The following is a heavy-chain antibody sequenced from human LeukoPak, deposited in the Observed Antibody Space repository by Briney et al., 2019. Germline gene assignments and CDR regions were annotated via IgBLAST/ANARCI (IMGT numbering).Heavy chain of an antibody. V-gene: IGHV1-69*05. CDR2: IIPIFGTP. CDR3: ARVDIVVVPGGVGFFDP. D-gene: IGHD2-2*01. J-gene: IGHJ5*02. Sequence: GASVKVSCKASGGTFSSYAISWVRQAPGQGLEWMGGIIPIFGTPNYAQEFQGKVTITTDESTSTAYMELSSLRSEDTAMYYCARVDIVVVPGGVGFFDPWGQGTPVTVSS. CDR1: GGTFSSYA.